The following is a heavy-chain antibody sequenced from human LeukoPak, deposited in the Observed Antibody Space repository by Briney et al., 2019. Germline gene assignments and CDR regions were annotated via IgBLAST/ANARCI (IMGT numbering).Heavy chain of an antibody. CDR3: TKDHPDCRGTSCLLFDS. CDR2: ITSGGGST. D-gene: IGHD2-2*01. J-gene: IGHJ4*02. V-gene: IGHV3-23*01. Sequence: GGSLRLSCAASGFPFSSYAMSWVRQAPGKGLEWVSMITSGGGSTYHADSVKGRFTISRDNSKNTLYLQMTSLRAEDTAVYYCTKDHPDCRGTSCLLFDSWGQGTLVTVSS. CDR1: GFPFSSYA.